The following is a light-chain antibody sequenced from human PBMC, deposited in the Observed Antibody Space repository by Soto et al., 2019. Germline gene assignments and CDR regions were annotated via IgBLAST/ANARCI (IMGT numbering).Light chain of an antibody. J-gene: IGKJ4*01. CDR2: GAS. V-gene: IGKV3-20*01. Sequence: EIVLTQSPATLSLSPGERATLSCRASQSVSSYLAWYQQKPGQAPRLLIYGASSRATGIPDRFSGSGSGTDFTLTISRLEPEDFALYYCQQYGNSPPLTFGGGTKVEIK. CDR1: QSVSSY. CDR3: QQYGNSPPLT.